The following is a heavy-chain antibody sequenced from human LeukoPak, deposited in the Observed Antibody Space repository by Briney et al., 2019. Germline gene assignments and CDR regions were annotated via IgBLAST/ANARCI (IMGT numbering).Heavy chain of an antibody. CDR3: AKDSGTAMVPFDY. V-gene: IGHV3-30*02. CDR2: IRYDGSNK. D-gene: IGHD5-18*01. J-gene: IGHJ4*02. Sequence: GGSLRLSCAASGFTFSSYGMHWVRQAPGKGLEWVAFIRYDGSNKYYADSVKGRFTISRDNSKNTLYLQMNSLRAEDTAVYYCAKDSGTAMVPFDYWGQGTLVTVSS. CDR1: GFTFSSYG.